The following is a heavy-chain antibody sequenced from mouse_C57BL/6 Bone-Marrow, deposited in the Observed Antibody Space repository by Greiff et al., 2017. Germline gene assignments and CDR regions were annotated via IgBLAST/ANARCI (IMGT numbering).Heavy chain of an antibody. Sequence: EVQLQQSGPELVKPGASVKISCTASGYSFTGYYMNWVKQSPEKSLEWIGEITPSTGGTTYNQKFKAKATLTVDKSSSTAYMQLKSLTSEDSSVYYCASDYYSNDYYAMDYGGQGTSVTVSS. CDR2: ITPSTGGT. J-gene: IGHJ4*01. V-gene: IGHV1-42*01. CDR1: GYSFTGYY. D-gene: IGHD2-5*01. CDR3: ASDYYSNDYYAMDY.